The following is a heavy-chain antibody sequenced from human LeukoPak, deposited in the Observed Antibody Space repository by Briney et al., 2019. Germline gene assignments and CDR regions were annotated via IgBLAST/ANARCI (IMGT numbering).Heavy chain of an antibody. V-gene: IGHV1-46*01. Sequence: ASVKVSCKVSGYTLTELSMHWVRQAPGQGLEWMGIINPTGGSTTYARKFQGRVTMTRDTSTSTVYMELSSLRSDDTAVYYCARTAARRFDYWGQGTLVTVSS. CDR3: ARTAARRFDY. J-gene: IGHJ4*02. CDR1: GYTLTELS. CDR2: INPTGGST. D-gene: IGHD6-6*01.